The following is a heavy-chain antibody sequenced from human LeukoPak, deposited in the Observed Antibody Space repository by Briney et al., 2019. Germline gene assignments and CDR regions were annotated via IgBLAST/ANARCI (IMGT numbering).Heavy chain of an antibody. J-gene: IGHJ4*02. V-gene: IGHV3-7*01. CDR1: GFTFSSYE. CDR2: IKPDGGEK. Sequence: GGSLRLSCAASGFTFSSYEMNWVRQAPGKGLEWVANIKPDGGEKYYVDSVKGRFIISRDNAQNSLSLQMNSLRAEDTAVYYCAKARIVVVSEGYWGQGTLVTVSS. CDR3: AKARIVVVSEGY. D-gene: IGHD2-2*01.